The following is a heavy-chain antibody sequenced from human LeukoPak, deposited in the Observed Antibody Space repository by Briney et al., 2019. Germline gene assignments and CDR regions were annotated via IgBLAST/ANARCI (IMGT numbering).Heavy chain of an antibody. V-gene: IGHV3-48*02. D-gene: IGHD5-18*01. CDR2: ITNSGNSK. CDR1: EFTFSSYS. CDR3: ARVRYSYAPAFDY. J-gene: IGHJ4*02. Sequence: PGGSLRLSCAASEFTFSSYSMNWVRQAPGKGLEWVSYITNSGNSKSYADSVKGRFTISRDNTKNSLYLQMNSLRDEDTAVYYCARVRYSYAPAFDYWGQGTLVTVSS.